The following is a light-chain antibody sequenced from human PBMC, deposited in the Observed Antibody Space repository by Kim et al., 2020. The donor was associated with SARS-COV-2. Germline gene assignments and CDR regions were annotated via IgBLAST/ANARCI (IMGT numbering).Light chain of an antibody. CDR1: SKDVRQQG. V-gene: IGLV10-54*01. J-gene: IGLJ3*02. CDR3: SAWDFSLGAWV. Sequence: TATPACTGSSKDVRQQGEACLQQHQRHPPKLLSYRSNMRPSGISEGLSASTSGNTTSLSITGLPPEDEADYYCSAWDFSLGAWVFGGGTQLTVL. CDR2: RSN.